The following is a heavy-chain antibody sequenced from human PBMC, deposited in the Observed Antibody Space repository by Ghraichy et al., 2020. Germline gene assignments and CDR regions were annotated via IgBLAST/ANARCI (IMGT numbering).Heavy chain of an antibody. CDR2: ISYDGGSK. V-gene: IGHV3-30*04. CDR3: TRGDYCSGGSCYTATFDY. D-gene: IGHD2-15*01. CDR1: GFTFSFYA. Sequence: GGSLRLSCAASGFTFSFYAMHWVRQAPGKRLEWVALISYDGGSKYYADSVKGRFTVSRDNSKNMVYLEMNNLRAEDMAVYYCTRGDYCSGGSCYTATFDYWGQGTLVTVSS. J-gene: IGHJ4*02.